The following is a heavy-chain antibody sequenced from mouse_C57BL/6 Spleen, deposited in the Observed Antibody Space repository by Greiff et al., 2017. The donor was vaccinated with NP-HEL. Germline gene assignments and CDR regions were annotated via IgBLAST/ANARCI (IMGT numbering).Heavy chain of an antibody. CDR3: ARDGDGYYAY. Sequence: EVKLVESGGGLVKPGGSLKLSCAASGFTFSSYAISWVRQTPEKRLEWVATISDGGSYTYYPDNVKGRFTISRDNAKNNLYLQMSHLKSEDTAMYYCARDGDGYYAYWGQGTTLTVSS. J-gene: IGHJ2*01. D-gene: IGHD2-3*01. V-gene: IGHV5-4*01. CDR2: ISDGGSYT. CDR1: GFTFSSYA.